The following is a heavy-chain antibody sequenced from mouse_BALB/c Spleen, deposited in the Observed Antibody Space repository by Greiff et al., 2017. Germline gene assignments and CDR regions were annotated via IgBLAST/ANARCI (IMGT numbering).Heavy chain of an antibody. D-gene: IGHD1-3*01. CDR1: GYTFTDYN. V-gene: IGHV1-18*01. Sequence: VQLKQSGPELVKPGASVKIPCKASGYTFTDYNMDWVQQSHGKSLEWIGDINPNNGGTIYNQKFKGKATLTVDKSSSTAYMELRSLTSEDTAVYYCARSGTASPYYYAMDYWGQGTSVTVSS. J-gene: IGHJ4*01. CDR2: INPNNGGT. CDR3: ARSGTASPYYYAMDY.